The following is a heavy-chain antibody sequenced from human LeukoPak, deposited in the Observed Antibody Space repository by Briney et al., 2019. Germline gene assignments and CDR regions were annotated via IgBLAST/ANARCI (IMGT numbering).Heavy chain of an antibody. CDR2: ISWNSVNI. D-gene: IGHD3-16*01. Sequence: PGGSLRLSCAASGFTFDDYAMHWVRQAPGKGLEWVSGISWNSVNIGYADSVKGRFTISRDNAKNSLYLQMNSLRAEDMALYYCAKGGSPDYYYYYYMDVWGKGTTVTVSS. J-gene: IGHJ6*03. CDR3: AKGGSPDYYYYYYMDV. CDR1: GFTFDDYA. V-gene: IGHV3-9*03.